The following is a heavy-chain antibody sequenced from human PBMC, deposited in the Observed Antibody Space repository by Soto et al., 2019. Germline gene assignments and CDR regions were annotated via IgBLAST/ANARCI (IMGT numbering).Heavy chain of an antibody. CDR2: IYYSGST. Sequence: TSETLPLTCTVSGGSISSLYWIWLRQPPGKGLEWIGYIYYSGSTNYNPSLKSGVTISVDTSKNQFSLKLSSVTAADTAVYYCARLYCSSTICYAHFDYWGQGTLVTVSS. J-gene: IGHJ4*02. D-gene: IGHD2-2*01. V-gene: IGHV4-59*08. CDR3: ARLYCSSTICYAHFDY. CDR1: GGSISSLY.